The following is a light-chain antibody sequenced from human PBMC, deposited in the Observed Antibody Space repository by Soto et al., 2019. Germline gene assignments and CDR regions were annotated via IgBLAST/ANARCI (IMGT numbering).Light chain of an antibody. CDR3: RQDNSYPWT. CDR2: AAT. V-gene: IGKV1-6*01. CDR1: QDIRND. Sequence: AIQMTQSPSSLSVSVRDRVTTTGRASQDIRNDLHWYQQKLGEAPNLLSYAATTFQSGVPSRFSGSGSGTHFTLNISSLQPEDLATYFCRQDNSYPWTFGQGTKVDI. J-gene: IGKJ1*01.